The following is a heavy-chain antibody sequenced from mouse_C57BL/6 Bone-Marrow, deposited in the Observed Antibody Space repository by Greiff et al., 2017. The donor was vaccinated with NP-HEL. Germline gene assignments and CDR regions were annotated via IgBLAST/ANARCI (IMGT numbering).Heavy chain of an antibody. Sequence: QVQLQQPGAELVMPGASVKLSCKASGYTFTSYWMHWVKQTPGQGLEWIGEIDPSDSYTNYNQKFKGKSTLTVDKSSSTAYMQLSSLTSEDSAVYYCARLVDYWGQGTTLTVSS. CDR2: IDPSDSYT. CDR1: GYTFTSYW. CDR3: ARLVDY. V-gene: IGHV1-69*01. J-gene: IGHJ2*01.